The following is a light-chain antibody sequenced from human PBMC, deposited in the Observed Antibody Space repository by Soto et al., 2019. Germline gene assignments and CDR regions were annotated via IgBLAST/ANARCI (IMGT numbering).Light chain of an antibody. CDR1: QSVSSN. Sequence: IVMTQSPATLPVSPGEIATLSCRARQSVSSNLAWYQQKPGQAPRFLIYGASTRATGIPARFSGSGSGTEFTLTISSLQSEDFAVYYCQQYNNWPWTFGQGTKVDIK. J-gene: IGKJ1*01. CDR2: GAS. V-gene: IGKV3-15*01. CDR3: QQYNNWPWT.